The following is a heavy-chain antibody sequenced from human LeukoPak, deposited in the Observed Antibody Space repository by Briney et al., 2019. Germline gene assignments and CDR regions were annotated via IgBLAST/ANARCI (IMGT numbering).Heavy chain of an antibody. CDR1: GYTFTSYY. V-gene: IGHV1-46*01. Sequence: ASVKVSCKASGYTFTSYYMHWVRQAPGQGLEWMGIINPSGGSTSYAQKFQGRVTMTRDTSTSTVYMELSSLRFEDTAVYYCARSELQFDYFDYWGQGTLVTVSS. CDR2: INPSGGST. CDR3: ARSELQFDYFDY. D-gene: IGHD5-24*01. J-gene: IGHJ4*02.